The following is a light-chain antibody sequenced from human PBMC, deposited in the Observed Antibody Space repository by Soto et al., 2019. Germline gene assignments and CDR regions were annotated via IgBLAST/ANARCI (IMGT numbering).Light chain of an antibody. CDR3: QQSYSIPLT. V-gene: IGKV1-39*01. J-gene: IGKJ4*01. Sequence: DLPLPQSPSSLSASVGDRITITCRASQTISTYLRWYQQRPGKAPTLLISPAFTLQTGVPSRFIGSGSGTEFTLTISSLHPKDVATDDYQQSYSIPLTFGGGTKV. CDR2: PAF. CDR1: QTISTY.